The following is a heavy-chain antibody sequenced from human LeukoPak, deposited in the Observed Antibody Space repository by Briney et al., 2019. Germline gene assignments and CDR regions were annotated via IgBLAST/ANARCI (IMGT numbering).Heavy chain of an antibody. Sequence: ASVKVSCKASGYTFTSYAMDWVRQAPGQGLEWMGWINTNTGNPTYAQGFTGRFVFSLDTSVSTAYLQISSLKAEDTAVYYCARNQGRGIVVVPAALWGQGTLVTVSS. CDR2: INTNTGNP. D-gene: IGHD2-2*01. CDR3: ARNQGRGIVVVPAAL. J-gene: IGHJ4*02. CDR1: GYTFTSYA. V-gene: IGHV7-4-1*02.